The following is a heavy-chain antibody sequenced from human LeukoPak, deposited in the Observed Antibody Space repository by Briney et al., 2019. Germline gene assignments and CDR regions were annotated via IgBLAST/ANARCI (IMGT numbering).Heavy chain of an antibody. V-gene: IGHV3-33*08. CDR3: ARGSSNTWPPGAEYFEH. D-gene: IGHD6-13*01. CDR2: VWYDENNK. CDR1: GITFSSYS. Sequence: PGGSLRLSCAVSGITFSSYSMNWVRQAPGKGLEWLAVVWYDENNKDYADSVKGRFTISRDNSKNTLYLQMNSLRAEDTAVYYCARGSSNTWPPGAEYFEHWGQGTLVTVSS. J-gene: IGHJ1*01.